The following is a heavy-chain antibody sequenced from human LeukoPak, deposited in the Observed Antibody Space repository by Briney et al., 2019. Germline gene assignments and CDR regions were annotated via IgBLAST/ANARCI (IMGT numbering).Heavy chain of an antibody. V-gene: IGHV4-38-2*02. CDR2: IYHSGST. D-gene: IGHD2-2*01. Sequence: SETLSLTCTVSGYSISSGYYWGWIRQPPGKGLEWIGSIYHSGSTYYNPSLKSRVTISVDTSKNQFSLKLSSVTAADTAVYYCARDIEYCSSTSCYDFDYWGQGTLVTVSS. CDR3: ARDIEYCSSTSCYDFDY. CDR1: GYSISSGYY. J-gene: IGHJ4*02.